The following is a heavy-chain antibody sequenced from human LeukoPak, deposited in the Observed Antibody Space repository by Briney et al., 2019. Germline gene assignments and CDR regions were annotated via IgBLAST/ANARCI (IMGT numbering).Heavy chain of an antibody. Sequence: GGSLRLSCAASGFTFSSYTMSWVRQAPGKGLEWVLAISGSGGSTYYADSVKGRFTISRDNSKNTLYLQMNSLRAEDTAVYYCAADLGGPYDYWGQGTLVTVSS. D-gene: IGHD3-16*01. CDR1: GFTFSSYT. J-gene: IGHJ4*02. CDR2: ISGSGGST. V-gene: IGHV3-23*01. CDR3: AADLGGPYDY.